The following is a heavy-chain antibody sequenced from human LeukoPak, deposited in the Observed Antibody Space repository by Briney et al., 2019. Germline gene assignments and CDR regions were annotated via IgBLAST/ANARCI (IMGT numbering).Heavy chain of an antibody. CDR3: ARRAVAVSPFDY. D-gene: IGHD6-19*01. CDR2: IIPIFGTA. V-gene: IGHV1-69*06. J-gene: IGHJ4*02. Sequence: ASVKVSCKASGGTFSSYAISWVRQAPGQGLEWMGGIIPIFGTANYAQKFQGRVTITGDKSTSTAYMELSSLRSEDTAVYYCARRAVAVSPFDYWGQGTLVTVSS. CDR1: GGTFSSYA.